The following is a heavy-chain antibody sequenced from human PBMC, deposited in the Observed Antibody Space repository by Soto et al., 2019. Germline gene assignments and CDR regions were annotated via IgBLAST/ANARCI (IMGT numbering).Heavy chain of an antibody. CDR2: IGTAGDT. J-gene: IGHJ4*02. CDR1: GFTFSSYD. Sequence: GGSLRLSCAASGFTFSSYDMHWVRQPTGKGLEWVSAIGTAGDTYYPDSVKGRFTISRENAKNSLYLQMNSLRAGDTAVYYCARVLREYSGFEDYYDYWGQGALVTVSS. D-gene: IGHD5-12*01. V-gene: IGHV3-13*04. CDR3: ARVLREYSGFEDYYDY.